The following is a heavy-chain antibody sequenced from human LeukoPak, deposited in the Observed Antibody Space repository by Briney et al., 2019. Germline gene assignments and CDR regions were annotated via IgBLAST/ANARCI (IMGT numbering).Heavy chain of an antibody. CDR3: ARGFGYSKGYFDY. D-gene: IGHD4-4*01. J-gene: IGHJ4*02. Sequence: SETLSLTCTVSGGSISSGGYSWSWIRQPPGKGLEWIGYIYHSGSTYYNPSLKSRVTISVDRSKNQFSLKLSSVTAADTAVYYCARGFGYSKGYFDYWGQGTLVTVSS. CDR1: GGSISSGGYS. CDR2: IYHSGST. V-gene: IGHV4-30-2*01.